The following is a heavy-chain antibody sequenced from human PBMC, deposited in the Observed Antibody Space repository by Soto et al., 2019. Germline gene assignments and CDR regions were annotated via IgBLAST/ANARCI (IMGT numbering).Heavy chain of an antibody. V-gene: IGHV4-31*03. D-gene: IGHD2-15*01. Sequence: QVQLQESGPGLVKPSQTLSLTCTVSGSSISSGGYYWSWIRQHPGKGLEWIGYIYYSGSTYYNPSLKSRVTISVDTSKNQFSLKLSSVTAADTAVYYCARALRFGGCSLNWFDPWGQGTLVTVSS. J-gene: IGHJ5*02. CDR2: IYYSGST. CDR1: GSSISSGGYY. CDR3: ARALRFGGCSLNWFDP.